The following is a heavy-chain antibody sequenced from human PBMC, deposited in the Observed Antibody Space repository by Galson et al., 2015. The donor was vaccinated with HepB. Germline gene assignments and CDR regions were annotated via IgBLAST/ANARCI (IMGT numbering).Heavy chain of an antibody. CDR2: IVLVSGQT. J-gene: IGHJ5*02. V-gene: IGHV1-58*02. CDR3: AAGYPMGKQGP. D-gene: IGHD1-26*01. CDR1: GFTFTTSA. Sequence: SVKVSCKASGFTFTTSAMHWVRQARGQRLEWIGWIVLVSGQTHYSQKFREKVTISRDVSTNTTYVELRSLEYDDTATYYCAAGYPMGKQGPWGQGTLVIVSS.